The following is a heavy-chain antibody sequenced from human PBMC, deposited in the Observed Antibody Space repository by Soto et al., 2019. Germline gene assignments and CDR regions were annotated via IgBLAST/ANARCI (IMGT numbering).Heavy chain of an antibody. J-gene: IGHJ5*02. Sequence: GGSLRLSCAASGFTFSDYYMSWIRQAPGKGLEWVSYISSSGSTIYYADSVKGRFTISRDNAKNSLYLQMNSLRAEDTAVYYCARDNVPIDSSSPFELGDNWFDPWGQGTLVTVSS. CDR3: ARDNVPIDSSSPFELGDNWFDP. V-gene: IGHV3-11*01. CDR2: ISSSGSTI. CDR1: GFTFSDYY. D-gene: IGHD6-6*01.